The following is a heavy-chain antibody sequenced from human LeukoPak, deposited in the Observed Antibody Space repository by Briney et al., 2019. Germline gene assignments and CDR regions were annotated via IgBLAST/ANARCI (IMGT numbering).Heavy chain of an antibody. CDR3: VRHNAARAFDI. V-gene: IGHV3-74*03. CDR2: VSDDESTT. Sequence: GGSLRLSCAASGFTFSSFWMHWVRQAPGKGLVWVSRVSDDESTTTYADSVKGRFTISRDNAKNTLYLQLNSLRPDDTAVYYCVRHNAARAFDIWGQGTMVIVSS. CDR1: GFTFSSFW. D-gene: IGHD1-1*01. J-gene: IGHJ3*02.